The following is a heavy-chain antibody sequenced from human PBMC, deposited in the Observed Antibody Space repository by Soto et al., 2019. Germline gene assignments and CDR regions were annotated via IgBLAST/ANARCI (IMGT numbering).Heavy chain of an antibody. CDR3: AADVPYGGNSPTDF. V-gene: IGHV1-58*01. Sequence: SVKVSCKASGFSFKTSAVQWVRQARGQRLEWIGWIVVGSGNTNYAQKFQERVTITRDMSTSTAYMELSSLRSEDTAVYYCAADVPYGGNSPTDFWGQGTQVTVSS. CDR2: IVVGSGNT. J-gene: IGHJ4*02. D-gene: IGHD4-17*01. CDR1: GFSFKTSA.